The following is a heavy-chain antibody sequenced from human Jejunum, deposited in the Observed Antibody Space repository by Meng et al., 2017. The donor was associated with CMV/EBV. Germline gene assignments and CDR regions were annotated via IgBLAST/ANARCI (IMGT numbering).Heavy chain of an antibody. J-gene: IGHJ6*02. Sequence: KASVDTFSSYGISWVRQAPGQGLEWMGRIIPIPGVANYAQKFQGRVTITADKSTSTAYMELSSLRSEDTALYYCARDADYYGLDVWGQGTTVTVSS. CDR2: IIPIPGVA. CDR3: ARDADYYGLDV. V-gene: IGHV1-69*04. CDR1: VDTFSSYG.